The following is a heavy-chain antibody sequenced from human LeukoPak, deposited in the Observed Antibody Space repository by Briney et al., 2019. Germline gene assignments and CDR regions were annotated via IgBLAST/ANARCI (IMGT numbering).Heavy chain of an antibody. CDR2: IDANAKTT. CDR3: LTVVETTIAAFDI. CDR1: GFTFSNYW. D-gene: IGHD1-26*01. J-gene: IGHJ3*02. Sequence: AGGSLRLSCAASGFTFSNYWLHWVRQAPGKGLVWVSRIDANAKTTSYADSVKGRFTISTDNAKMTLYLQMNSLRVEDTAVYYCLTVVETTIAAFDIWGQGTMVTVSS. V-gene: IGHV3-74*01.